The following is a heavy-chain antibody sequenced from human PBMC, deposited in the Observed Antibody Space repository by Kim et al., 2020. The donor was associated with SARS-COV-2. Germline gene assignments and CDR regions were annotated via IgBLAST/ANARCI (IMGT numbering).Heavy chain of an antibody. Sequence: SETLSLTCTVSGGSISSYYWSWIRQPPGKGLEWIGYIHSSGSNNYNPSLKSRVTISVDTPKNQFSLKLSSVTAADTAVYYCAVAEGAALYYYYYGMDVWGQGTTVTVSS. J-gene: IGHJ6*02. CDR2: IHSSGSN. D-gene: IGHD6-25*01. CDR1: GGSISSYY. CDR3: AVAEGAALYYYYYGMDV. V-gene: IGHV4-59*13.